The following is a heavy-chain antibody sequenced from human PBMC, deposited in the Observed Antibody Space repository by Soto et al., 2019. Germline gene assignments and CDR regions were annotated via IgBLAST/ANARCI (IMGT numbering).Heavy chain of an antibody. CDR1: GYTFSDYY. CDR3: ARDLRGYPTWFDP. Sequence: QVQVEQSGAEVKKPGASVKVSCKTSGYTFSDYYMHWVRQAPGQGLEWMGWINPNSGNTDYAQKFRGRVTMTRDTSITTAYMELTSLRYADTAIYYCARDLRGYPTWFDPWGQGTLVTVSS. CDR2: INPNSGNT. V-gene: IGHV1-2*02. D-gene: IGHD3-22*01. J-gene: IGHJ5*02.